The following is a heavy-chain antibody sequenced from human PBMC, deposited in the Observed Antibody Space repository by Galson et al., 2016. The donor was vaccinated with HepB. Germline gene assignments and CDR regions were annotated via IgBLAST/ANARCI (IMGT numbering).Heavy chain of an antibody. V-gene: IGHV4-4*02. CDR1: SGSISSSDR. CDR3: ARNRGNNDFDS. D-gene: IGHD4-23*01. Sequence: ETLSLTCAVSSGSISSSDRCSWVRQPPGKGLEWIGEIYYGAITHYNPSLRGRVSVSKDDSKKQFSLTLTSVTAADTAVYYCARNRGNNDFDSWGQGILVTVSS. J-gene: IGHJ4*02. CDR2: IYYGAIT.